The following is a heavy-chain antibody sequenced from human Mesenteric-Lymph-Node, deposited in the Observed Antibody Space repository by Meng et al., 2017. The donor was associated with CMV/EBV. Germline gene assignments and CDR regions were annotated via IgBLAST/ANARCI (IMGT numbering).Heavy chain of an antibody. CDR3: ARQTQLGEWIPGY. J-gene: IGHJ4*02. Sequence: ASGFAINSYTFHWVRQAPGKGLEWVAVISYVGSTKYYADSVKGRFTISRDNSKNTLFLQMNSLRDEDTAVYYCARQTQLGEWIPGYWGQGTLVTVSS. CDR2: ISYVGSTK. CDR1: GFAINSYT. V-gene: IGHV3-30-3*01. D-gene: IGHD1-1*01.